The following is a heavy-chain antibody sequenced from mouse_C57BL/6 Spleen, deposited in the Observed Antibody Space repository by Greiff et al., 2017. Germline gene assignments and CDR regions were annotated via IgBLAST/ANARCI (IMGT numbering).Heavy chain of an antibody. V-gene: IGHV5-4*01. Sequence: EVQVVESGGGLVKPGGSLKLSCAASGFTFSSYAMSWVRQTPEKRLEWVATISDGGSYTYYPDNVKGRFTISRDNAKNNLYLQMSHLKSEDTAMYYCARADYEFDYWGQGTTLTVSS. J-gene: IGHJ2*01. D-gene: IGHD2-4*01. CDR2: ISDGGSYT. CDR1: GFTFSSYA. CDR3: ARADYEFDY.